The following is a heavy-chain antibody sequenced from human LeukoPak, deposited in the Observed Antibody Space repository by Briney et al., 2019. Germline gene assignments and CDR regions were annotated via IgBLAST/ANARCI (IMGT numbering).Heavy chain of an antibody. J-gene: IGHJ4*02. CDR1: GGTFTSYA. Sequence: SVKVSCKASGGTFTSYAISWVRQAAGQGVEWMGGIIPIFGTANYAQKFQGRVTITTDTSTSTAYMELRSLRSDDTAVYYCARDYSPLSSVDYWGQGTLVTVSS. D-gene: IGHD3-16*02. CDR3: ARDYSPLSSVDY. CDR2: IIPIFGTA. V-gene: IGHV1-69*05.